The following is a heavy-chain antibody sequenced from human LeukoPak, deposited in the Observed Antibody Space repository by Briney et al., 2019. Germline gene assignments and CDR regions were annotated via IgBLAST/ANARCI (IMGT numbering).Heavy chain of an antibody. D-gene: IGHD7-27*01. V-gene: IGHV1-8*02. CDR2: MSPNSGIT. Sequence: ASVKVSCKASGYTFTGYHMHWVRQATGQGLEWMGWMSPNSGITGYAQKFQGRVTMTRNTAISTAYMELSSLRSEDTAVYYCVRTPPNWGADYWGQGTLVTVSS. CDR1: GYTFTGYH. CDR3: VRTPPNWGADY. J-gene: IGHJ4*02.